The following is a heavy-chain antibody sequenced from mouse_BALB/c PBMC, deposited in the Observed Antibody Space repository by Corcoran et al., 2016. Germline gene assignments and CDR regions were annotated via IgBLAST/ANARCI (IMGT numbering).Heavy chain of an antibody. J-gene: IGHJ1*01. D-gene: IGHD1-1*01. Sequence: QVQLQRSGPELVKPGASVKISCKASGYSFTSYYIHWVKQRPGQGLEWIGWIFPGSGNTKYNEKFKGKATLTADTSSSTAYMQLSSLTSEDSAVYFCARFYGSSYFKYFDVWGAGTTVTVSS. V-gene: IGHV1-66*01. CDR1: GYSFTSYY. CDR3: ARFYGSSYFKYFDV. CDR2: IFPGSGNT.